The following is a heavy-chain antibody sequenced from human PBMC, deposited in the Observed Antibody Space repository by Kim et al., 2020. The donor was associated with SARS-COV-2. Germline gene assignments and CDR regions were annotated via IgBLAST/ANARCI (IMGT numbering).Heavy chain of an antibody. CDR2: IYYSGST. V-gene: IGHV4-59*13. CDR1: GGSISSYY. CDR3: ARDRPAHTATTYYYYYGMDV. D-gene: IGHD5-18*01. J-gene: IGHJ6*02. Sequence: SETLSLTCTVSGGSISSYYWSWIRQPPGKGLEWIGYIYYSGSTNYNPSLKSRVTISVDTSKNQFSLKLSSVTAADTAVYYCARDRPAHTATTYYYYYGMDVWGQGTTVTVSS.